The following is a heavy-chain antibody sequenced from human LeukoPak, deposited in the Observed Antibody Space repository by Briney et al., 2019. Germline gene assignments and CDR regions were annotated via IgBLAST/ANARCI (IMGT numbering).Heavy chain of an antibody. CDR3: ASSGWDYYDSSGSDH. CDR1: GGSISSYY. Sequence: SETLSLTCTVSGGSISSYYWSWIRQPAGKGLEWIGRIYTSGSTNYNPSLKSRVTMSVDTSKNQFSLKLSSVTAADTAVYYCASSGWDYYDSSGSDHWGQGTLVTVSS. J-gene: IGHJ4*02. V-gene: IGHV4-4*07. CDR2: IYTSGST. D-gene: IGHD3-22*01.